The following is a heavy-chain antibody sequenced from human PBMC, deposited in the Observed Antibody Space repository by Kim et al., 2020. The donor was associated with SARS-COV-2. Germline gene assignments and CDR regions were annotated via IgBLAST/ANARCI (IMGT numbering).Heavy chain of an antibody. V-gene: IGHV3-21*01. J-gene: IGHJ3*02. CDR3: ARDRSSGWLYDAFDI. Sequence: DSVKGRFTNSRDNATNSLYLQMNSLRAEDTAVYYCARDRSSGWLYDAFDIWGQGTMVTVSS. D-gene: IGHD6-19*01.